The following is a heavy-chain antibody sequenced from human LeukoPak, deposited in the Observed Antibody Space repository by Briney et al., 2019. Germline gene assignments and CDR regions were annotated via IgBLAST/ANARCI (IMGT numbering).Heavy chain of an antibody. D-gene: IGHD3-10*01. CDR1: GFTFSRYW. V-gene: IGHV3-7*01. J-gene: IGHJ4*02. CDR3: ARYYGSGSPYRKYYFDY. CDR2: IKQDGSEK. Sequence: GGSLRLSCAASGFTFSRYWMSWVRQAPGKGLEWVANIKQDGSEKNYVDSVKGRFTISRDNAKNSLYLQMNSLRVEDTAVYYCARYYGSGSPYRKYYFDYWGQGTLVTVSS.